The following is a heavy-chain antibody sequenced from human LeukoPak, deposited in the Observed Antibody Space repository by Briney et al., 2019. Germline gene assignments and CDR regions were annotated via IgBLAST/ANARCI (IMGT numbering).Heavy chain of an antibody. CDR3: ARWYQAVAGTKGGWFDP. CDR1: GSTFDDYG. CDR2: ISWDRSSI. V-gene: IGHV3-9*01. D-gene: IGHD6-19*01. Sequence: GRSLRLSRAASGSTFDDYGMHWVRQVPGKCMEWVSGISWDRSSIGYADSVEGRFTISRDNAKNSLYLQMNSLRAEDAAVYSCARWYQAVAGTKGGWFDPCGEETLATASS. J-gene: IGHJ5*02.